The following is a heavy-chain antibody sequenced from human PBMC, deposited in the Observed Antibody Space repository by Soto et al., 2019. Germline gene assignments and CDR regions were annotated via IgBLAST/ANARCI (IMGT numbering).Heavy chain of an antibody. CDR2: ISYDGSNK. D-gene: IGHD2-2*01. CDR1: GFTFSSYA. J-gene: IGHJ4*02. V-gene: IGHV3-30-3*01. CDR3: AQIVVVPAAIRGSGADFDY. Sequence: QVQLVESGGGVVQPGRSLRLSCAASGFTFSSYAMHWVRQAPGKGLEWVAVISYDGSNKYYADSVKGRFTISRDNSKNTLYLQMNSLRAEDTAVYYCAQIVVVPAAIRGSGADFDYWGQGTLVTVSS.